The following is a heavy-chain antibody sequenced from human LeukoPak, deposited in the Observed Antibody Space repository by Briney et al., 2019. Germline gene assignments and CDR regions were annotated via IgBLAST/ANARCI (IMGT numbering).Heavy chain of an antibody. CDR2: INHSGSP. V-gene: IGHV4-34*01. Sequence: PSETLSLTCAVYGGSFSGYYWSWIRQPPGKGLEWIGEINHSGSPNYNPSLKSRGTISIDTSKNQFSLKLGPVTAADTAVYYCARDLSDYYGSGSYRPIDAFDIWGQGTMVTVSS. D-gene: IGHD3-10*01. CDR1: GGSFSGYY. CDR3: ARDLSDYYGSGSYRPIDAFDI. J-gene: IGHJ3*02.